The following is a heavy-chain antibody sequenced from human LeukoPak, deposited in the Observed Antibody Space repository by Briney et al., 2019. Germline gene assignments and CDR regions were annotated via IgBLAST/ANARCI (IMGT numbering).Heavy chain of an antibody. CDR2: ISYDGDAK. V-gene: IGHV3-30-3*01. J-gene: IGHJ4*02. Sequence: PGRSLRLSCAASGFTFSSYAMHWVRQAPGKGLEWVALISYDGDAKYYADSVKGRFTLSRDNSKNTLYLQMNNLRPEDTAIYYCATGGAYRLLRHDRGDYFDYWGQGTLVTVSS. D-gene: IGHD2-2*01. CDR1: GFTFSSYA. CDR3: ATGGAYRLLRHDRGDYFDY.